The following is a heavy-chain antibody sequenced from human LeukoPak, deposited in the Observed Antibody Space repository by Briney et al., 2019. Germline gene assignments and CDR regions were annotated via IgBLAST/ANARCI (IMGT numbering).Heavy chain of an antibody. D-gene: IGHD2-2*01. J-gene: IGHJ6*03. CDR2: IYHSGRP. CDR3: ASQGYCRSATCLPHTYYLYSYMDA. Sequence: SETLSLTCTVSGGSISSNTHYWDWLRQPPGKGREWIGSIYHSGRPYYSPSRKSRVTLSVDTSKNPFYLKLTSVTAADTAVYYCASQGYCRSATCLPHTYYLYSYMDAWGKGTTVTVSS. V-gene: IGHV4-39*01. CDR1: GGSISSNTHY.